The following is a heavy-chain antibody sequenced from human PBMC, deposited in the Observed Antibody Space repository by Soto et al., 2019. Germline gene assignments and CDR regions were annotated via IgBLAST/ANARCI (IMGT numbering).Heavy chain of an antibody. J-gene: IGHJ4*02. CDR2: ISGGAGDT. CDR3: AKSSRITLVRGVTGY. Sequence: PGGSLRLSCAASGFAFSDYAMNWVRQAPGKGLEWVSAISGGAGDTYYADSVKGRFTISRDNSKNTLYLQMKSLRAEDTAIYYCAKSSRITLVRGVTGYWGQGTLVTVSS. D-gene: IGHD3-10*01. V-gene: IGHV3-23*01. CDR1: GFAFSDYA.